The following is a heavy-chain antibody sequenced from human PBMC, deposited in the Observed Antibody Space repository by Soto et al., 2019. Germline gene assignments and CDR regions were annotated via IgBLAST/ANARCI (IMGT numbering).Heavy chain of an antibody. CDR1: GGTFSSYA. CDR3: ARVVVAAAGTAINNWFDP. CDR2: IIPIFGTA. J-gene: IGHJ5*02. D-gene: IGHD6-13*01. Sequence: SVKVSCKASGGTFSSYAISWVRQAPGQGLEWMGGIIPIFGTANYAQKFQGRVTITADESTSTAYMELSSLRSEDTAVYYCARVVVAAAGTAINNWFDPWGQGTLVTVSS. V-gene: IGHV1-69*13.